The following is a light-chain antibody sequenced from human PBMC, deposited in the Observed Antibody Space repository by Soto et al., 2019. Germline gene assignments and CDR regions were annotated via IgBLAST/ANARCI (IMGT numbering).Light chain of an antibody. CDR3: QQYGSSSWT. Sequence: EIVLTQSPGPLSLSPGERATLSCRASQSVSSIYLAWYQHKPGQAPRLLIYGASSRATGIPDRFSGSGSGREFTLTTSRLEPEDFAVYDCQQYGSSSWTFGRGTTVEIK. CDR2: GAS. V-gene: IGKV3-20*01. J-gene: IGKJ1*01. CDR1: QSVSSIY.